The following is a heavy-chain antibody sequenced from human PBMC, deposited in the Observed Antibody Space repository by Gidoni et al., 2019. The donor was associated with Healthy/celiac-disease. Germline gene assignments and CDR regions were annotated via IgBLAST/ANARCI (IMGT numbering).Heavy chain of an antibody. Sequence: EVQLVESGGGLGKPGGSLRLSCAASGFTFSNAWMSWVRQAPGKGLEWVGRIKSKTDGGTTDYAAPVKGRFTISRDDSKNTLYLQMNSLKTEDTAVYYCTSRYCSGGSCSDYWGQGTLVTVSS. CDR1: GFTFSNAW. V-gene: IGHV3-15*01. D-gene: IGHD2-15*01. J-gene: IGHJ4*02. CDR2: IKSKTDGGTT. CDR3: TSRYCSGGSCSDY.